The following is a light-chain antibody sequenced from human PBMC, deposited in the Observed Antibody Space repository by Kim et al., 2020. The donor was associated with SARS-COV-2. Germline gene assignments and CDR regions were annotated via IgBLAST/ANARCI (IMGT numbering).Light chain of an antibody. CDR2: EDD. CDR3: QSYNRDNVL. V-gene: IGLV6-57*03. CDR1: SGSIDDNY. Sequence: GKTVTISCHRGSGSIDDNYVQWYQQRPGGVPTAVIYEDDQRPSGVSDRFSGSIDNSSNSASLTISGLRTEDEADYYCQSYNRDNVLFGGGTQLTVL. J-gene: IGLJ2*01.